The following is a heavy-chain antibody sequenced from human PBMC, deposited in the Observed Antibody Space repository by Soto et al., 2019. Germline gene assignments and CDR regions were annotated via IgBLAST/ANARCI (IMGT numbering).Heavy chain of an antibody. CDR2: IYYSGST. CDR1: GGSISSGGYY. Sequence: SETLSLTCTVSGGSISSGGYYWSWSRQHPGKGLEWIGYIYYSGSTYYNPSLKSRVTISVDTSKNQFSLKLSSVTAADTAVYYCARAPRAYCSSTSCYLDYWGQGTLVTVSS. V-gene: IGHV4-31*03. CDR3: ARAPRAYCSSTSCYLDY. D-gene: IGHD2-2*01. J-gene: IGHJ4*02.